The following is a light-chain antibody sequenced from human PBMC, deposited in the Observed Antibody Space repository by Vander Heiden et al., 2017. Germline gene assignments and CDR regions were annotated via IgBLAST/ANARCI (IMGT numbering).Light chain of an antibody. CDR2: GKN. Sequence: SSELTQDPAVSVALGQTVRITCQGASLRSYYASWYQQKPGQAPVLVIYGKNNRPSGIPDRFSGSSSGNTASLTITGAQAEDEADYYCNSRDSSGNHVVFGGGTKLTAL. J-gene: IGLJ2*01. CDR1: SLRSYY. CDR3: NSRDSSGNHVV. V-gene: IGLV3-19*01.